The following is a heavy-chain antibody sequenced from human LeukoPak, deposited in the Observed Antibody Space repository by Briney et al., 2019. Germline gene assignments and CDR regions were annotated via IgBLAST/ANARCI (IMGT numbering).Heavy chain of an antibody. J-gene: IGHJ6*03. CDR1: GYTFTSYG. D-gene: IGHD3-3*01. Sequence: GASVKVSCKASGYTFTSYGVSWVRQAPGQGLEWMGWINTNTGNPTYAQGFTGRFVFSLDTSVSTAYLQISSLKAEDTAVYYCARGYDFWSGFLYYYYYYMDVWGKGTTVTVSS. CDR2: INTNTGNP. CDR3: ARGYDFWSGFLYYYYYYMDV. V-gene: IGHV7-4-1*02.